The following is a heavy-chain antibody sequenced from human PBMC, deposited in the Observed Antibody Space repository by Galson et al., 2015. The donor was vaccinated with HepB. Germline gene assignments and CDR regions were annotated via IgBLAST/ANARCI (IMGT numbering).Heavy chain of an antibody. J-gene: IGHJ6*02. V-gene: IGHV3-30*03. CDR2: ISNDGINK. Sequence: SLRLSCAASGFIFRSYGMHWVRQASGKGLEWVAVISNDGINKYYADSVKGRFTISRDDSKNTLYLQMNRLRPGDTAVYFCARLRADYCSYYGMNLWGQGTTVIVSS. CDR1: GFIFRSYG. CDR3: ARLRADYCSYYGMNL.